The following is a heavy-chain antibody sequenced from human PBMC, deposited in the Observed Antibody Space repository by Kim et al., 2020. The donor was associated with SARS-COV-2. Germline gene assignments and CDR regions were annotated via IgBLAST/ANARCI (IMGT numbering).Heavy chain of an antibody. CDR1: VASISSGPYY. V-gene: IGHV4-39*01. D-gene: IGHD3-16*01. J-gene: IGHJ4*02. CDR2: AYSNGNT. Sequence: SETLSLTCTVSVASISSGPYYCVWIRQTPGQGLEWIGSAYSNGNTYYNPSLRTRLTISVDTSKNQVSLMLHSVTAADTAVYFCARRQPGLYYFDYWGQGT. CDR3: ARRQPGLYYFDY.